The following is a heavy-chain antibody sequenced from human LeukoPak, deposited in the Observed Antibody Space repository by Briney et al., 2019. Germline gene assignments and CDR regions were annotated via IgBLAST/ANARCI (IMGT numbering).Heavy chain of an antibody. CDR2: ISSSSSYI. Sequence: GGSLRLSCAASGFTFSSYSMNWVRQAPGKGLEWVSSISSSSSYIYYADSVKGRFTISRDNAKNSLYLQMNSLRAEDTAVYYCARAWGLGIMGEDYWGQGTLVTVSS. J-gene: IGHJ4*02. V-gene: IGHV3-21*01. CDR1: GFTFSSYS. CDR3: ARAWGLGIMGEDY. D-gene: IGHD7-27*01.